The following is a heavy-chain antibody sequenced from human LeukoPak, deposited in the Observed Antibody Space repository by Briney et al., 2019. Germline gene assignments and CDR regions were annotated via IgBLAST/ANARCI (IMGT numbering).Heavy chain of an antibody. CDR2: INPSGGST. Sequence: ASVKVSCKASGYTFTSYYMHWVRQAPGQGLEWMGIINPSGGSTSYAQKFQGRVTMTRNTSISTAYMELSSLRSEDTAVYYCARGSPKYQLGGNWFDPWGQGTLVTVSS. J-gene: IGHJ5*02. D-gene: IGHD2-2*01. CDR1: GYTFTSYY. V-gene: IGHV1-46*01. CDR3: ARGSPKYQLGGNWFDP.